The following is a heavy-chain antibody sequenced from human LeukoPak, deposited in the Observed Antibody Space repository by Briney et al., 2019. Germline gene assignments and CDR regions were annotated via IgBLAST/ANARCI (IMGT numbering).Heavy chain of an antibody. D-gene: IGHD1-26*01. V-gene: IGHV3-21*01. J-gene: IGHJ6*02. Sequence: PGGSLRLSCAASGFTFSSYSMNWVRQAPGKGLEWVSSISSSSSYIYYADSVKGRFTISRDNAKNSLYLQMNSLRAEDTAVYYCARDASPAGNLLLGELRNYYYYGMDVWGQGTTVTVSS. CDR1: GFTFSSYS. CDR3: ARDASPAGNLLLGELRNYYYYGMDV. CDR2: ISSSSSYI.